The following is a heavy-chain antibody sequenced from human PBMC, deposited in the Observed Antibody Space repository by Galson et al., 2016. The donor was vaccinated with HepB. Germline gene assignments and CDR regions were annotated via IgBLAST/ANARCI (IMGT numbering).Heavy chain of an antibody. J-gene: IGHJ5*02. CDR3: ARDGIRVAKSSRWGNWLDP. Sequence: SVKVSCKASGYTFTSYYIHWVRQAPGQGLEWMGIVSPTGGSTTYAQKFQGRVTMTSDTSTSTVYMELNNLRSEDTAVYYCARDGIRVAKSSRWGNWLDPWGQGTLVTVSS. D-gene: IGHD5-12*01. V-gene: IGHV1-46*01. CDR2: VSPTGGST. CDR1: GYTFTSYY.